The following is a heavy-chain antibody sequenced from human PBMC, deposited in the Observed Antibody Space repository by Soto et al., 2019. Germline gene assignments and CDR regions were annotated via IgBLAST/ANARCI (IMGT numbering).Heavy chain of an antibody. Sequence: EVQLVESGGGLVKPGGSLRLSCAASGFTFSSYSMNWVRQAPGKGLEWVSSISSSSSYIYYADSVKGRFTISRDNAKNSLYLQMNSLRAEDTAVYYCARLTSSDSSCYYCYWGQGTLVTVSS. V-gene: IGHV3-21*01. J-gene: IGHJ4*02. CDR3: ARLTSSDSSCYYCY. CDR2: ISSSSSYI. D-gene: IGHD3-22*01. CDR1: GFTFSSYS.